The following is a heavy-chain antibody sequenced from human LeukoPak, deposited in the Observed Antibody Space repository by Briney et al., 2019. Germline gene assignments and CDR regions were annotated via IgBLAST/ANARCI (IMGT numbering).Heavy chain of an antibody. J-gene: IGHJ6*03. Sequence: GASVTVSFKASGYRFNSYYMHWVRQAPGQGLEWMGIITPVGGGTNYAQKFQGRVTMTRDTSTSTVYMDLGSLRPEDTAVYYCAKDSSSYNWGYMDVWGKGTTVIVSS. CDR1: GYRFNSYY. CDR2: ITPVGGGT. D-gene: IGHD1-20*01. V-gene: IGHV1-46*02. CDR3: AKDSSSYNWGYMDV.